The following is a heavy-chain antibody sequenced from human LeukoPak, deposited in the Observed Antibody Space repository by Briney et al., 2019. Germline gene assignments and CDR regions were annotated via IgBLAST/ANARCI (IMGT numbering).Heavy chain of an antibody. Sequence: GASVKVSCKASGYTFTGYYMHWERQAPGQGLEWMGWINPNSGGTNYAQKFQGWVTMTRDTSISTAYMELSRLRSDDTAVYYCARGPNCSGGSCRYYYYGMDVWGQGTTVTVSS. CDR2: INPNSGGT. V-gene: IGHV1-2*04. CDR1: GYTFTGYY. D-gene: IGHD2-15*01. CDR3: ARGPNCSGGSCRYYYYGMDV. J-gene: IGHJ6*02.